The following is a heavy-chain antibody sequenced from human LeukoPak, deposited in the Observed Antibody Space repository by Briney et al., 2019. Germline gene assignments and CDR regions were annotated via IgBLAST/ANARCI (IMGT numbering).Heavy chain of an antibody. V-gene: IGHV1-2*02. CDR3: ARMNREGIQPPFDY. D-gene: IGHD5-18*01. J-gene: IGHJ4*02. Sequence: GASVKVSCKASGYTFTSYYMHWVRQAPGQGLEWMGWINPNSGGTNYAQKFQGRVTMTRDTSISTAYMELSRLRSDDTAVYYCARMNREGIQPPFDYWGQGTLVTVSS. CDR1: GYTFTSYY. CDR2: INPNSGGT.